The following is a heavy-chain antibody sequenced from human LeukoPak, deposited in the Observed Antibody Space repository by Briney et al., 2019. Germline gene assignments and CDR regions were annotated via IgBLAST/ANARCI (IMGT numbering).Heavy chain of an antibody. Sequence: PSETLSLTCTVSGGSVSSGSYYWSWIRQPPGKGLEWLGYIYYSGSTNYNPSLKSRLTISVDTSKNQFSLKLSSVTAADTAVYYCARAPLTTVNRGGMDVWGKGTTVTVSS. V-gene: IGHV4-61*01. CDR2: IYYSGST. J-gene: IGHJ6*04. CDR1: GGSVSSGSYY. D-gene: IGHD4-17*01. CDR3: ARAPLTTVNRGGMDV.